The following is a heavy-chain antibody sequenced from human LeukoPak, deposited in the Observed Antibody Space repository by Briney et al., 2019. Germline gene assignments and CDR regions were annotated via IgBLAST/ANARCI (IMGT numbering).Heavy chain of an antibody. J-gene: IGHJ6*03. D-gene: IGHD4-23*01. V-gene: IGHV4-39*01. Sequence: SETLSLTCTFSGGSISSRSDYWGWIRQTPGKVLEWIGNLDSSGSTYYNPSLKSRVTLSVGTSKNQFSLNLRSVTAAETAIYFCSRSHDYGGLYFYYYMDVWGKGNTVTVSS. CDR3: SRSHDYGGLYFYYYMDV. CDR1: GGSISSRSDY. CDR2: LDSSGST.